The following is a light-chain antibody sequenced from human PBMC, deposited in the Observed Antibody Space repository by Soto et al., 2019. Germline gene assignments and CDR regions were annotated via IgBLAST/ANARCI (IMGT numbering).Light chain of an antibody. CDR3: QQYNSYPYT. V-gene: IGKV1-5*03. J-gene: IGKJ2*01. CDR2: GSS. CDR1: QSFSNW. Sequence: DIQMTQSPSTLSASVGDRVTITCRASQSFSNWLAWYQLKPGKPPKLLIFGSSTLENGVPSRFSGGGSGTEFTLTISSLQPDDFATYYCQQYNSYPYTVGQGTNLEIK.